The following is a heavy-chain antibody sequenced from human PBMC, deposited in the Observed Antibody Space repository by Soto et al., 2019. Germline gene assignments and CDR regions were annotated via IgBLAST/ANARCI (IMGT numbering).Heavy chain of an antibody. J-gene: IGHJ4*02. V-gene: IGHV4-59*08. CDR1: GDSISGYY. Sequence: SETLSLTCTASGDSISGYYWTWIRQPPGKGLEWIGYIYYTGSTNYNPSLKSRVTMSVDTSKNQFSLNLSSVTAADTAVYYCARLHIWTGYPADYWGQGTLVTVSS. CDR2: IYYTGST. D-gene: IGHD3-9*01. CDR3: ARLHIWTGYPADY.